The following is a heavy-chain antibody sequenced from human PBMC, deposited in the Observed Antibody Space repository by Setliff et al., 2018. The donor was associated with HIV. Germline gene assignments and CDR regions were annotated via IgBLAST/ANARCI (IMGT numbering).Heavy chain of an antibody. Sequence: SETLSLTCTVSGGSISSRSYYWGWIRQPPGKGLEWIGYIYYYSGSTYYNPSLKSRVTISIDTSKSQISLKLTSVTAADTAMYHCARVYYFDSSGYYQRGDVFDIWGQGTMVTVSS. V-gene: IGHV4-39*07. D-gene: IGHD3-22*01. CDR3: ARVYYFDSSGYYQRGDVFDI. CDR2: IYYYSGST. CDR1: GGSISSRSYY. J-gene: IGHJ3*02.